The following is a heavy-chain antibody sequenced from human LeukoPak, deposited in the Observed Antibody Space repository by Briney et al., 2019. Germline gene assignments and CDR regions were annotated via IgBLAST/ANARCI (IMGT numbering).Heavy chain of an antibody. D-gene: IGHD3-3*01. J-gene: IGHJ4*02. V-gene: IGHV3-30*02. Sequence: GGSLRLSCAASGFTFSNYAMSWVRQAPGKGLEWVAFIRYDGSNKYYADSVKGRFTISRDNSKNTLYLQMNSLRAEDTAVYYCASYDFWSGYYNEVPFDYWGQGTLVTVSS. CDR1: GFTFSNYA. CDR2: IRYDGSNK. CDR3: ASYDFWSGYYNEVPFDY.